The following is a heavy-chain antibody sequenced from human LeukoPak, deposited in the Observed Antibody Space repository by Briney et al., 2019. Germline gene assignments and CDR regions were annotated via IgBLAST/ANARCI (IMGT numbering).Heavy chain of an antibody. J-gene: IGHJ4*02. V-gene: IGHV1-69*06. CDR1: GGTFSSYA. Sequence: SVKVSCKASGGTFSSYAISWVRQAHGQGLEWMGGIIPIFGTANYAQKFQGRVTITADKSTSTAYMELRSLRSDDTAVYYCARDGQVRGVNNPDYWGQGTLVTVSS. D-gene: IGHD3-10*01. CDR3: ARDGQVRGVNNPDY. CDR2: IIPIFGTA.